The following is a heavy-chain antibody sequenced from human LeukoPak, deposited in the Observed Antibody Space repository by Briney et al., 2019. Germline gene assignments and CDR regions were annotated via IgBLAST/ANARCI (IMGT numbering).Heavy chain of an antibody. J-gene: IGHJ4*02. CDR2: INPNSGGT. V-gene: IGHV1-2*02. D-gene: IGHD3-3*01. CDR1: GYTFTGYY. Sequence: ASVKVSCKASGYTFTGYYMHWVRQAPGQGLEWMGWINPNSGGTNYAQKFQGRVTMTRDTSISTAYMELSRLRSDDTAVYYCARGVYDFWSGYTDYWGQGTLVTVSS. CDR3: ARGVYDFWSGYTDY.